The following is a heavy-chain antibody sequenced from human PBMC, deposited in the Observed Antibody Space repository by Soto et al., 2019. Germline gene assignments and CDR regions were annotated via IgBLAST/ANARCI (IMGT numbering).Heavy chain of an antibody. D-gene: IGHD6-19*01. Sequence: LRLSCAASGFTFSSYDMHWVRQATGKGLEWVSAIGTAGDTYYPGSVKGRFTISRENAKNSLYLQMNSLRAGDTAVYYCARDRVAVAGLYGMDVWGQGTTVTVSS. CDR2: IGTAGDT. CDR1: GFTFSSYD. J-gene: IGHJ6*02. CDR3: ARDRVAVAGLYGMDV. V-gene: IGHV3-13*01.